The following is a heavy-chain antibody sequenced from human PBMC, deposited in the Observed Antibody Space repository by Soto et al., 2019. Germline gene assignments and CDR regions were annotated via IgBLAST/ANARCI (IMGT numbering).Heavy chain of an antibody. D-gene: IGHD2-2*01. CDR2: ISKSDYT. CDR3: AREDSIIIPAVSDC. V-gene: IGHV3-21*01. Sequence: GGSLRLSCTVSGFAFNNYGINWVRQAPGKGLEWVSSISKSDYTYYSDSVTGRFTISRDNAKNSVSLQMNTLRVEDTAVYYCAREDSIIIPAVSDCWGQGTLGTVS. J-gene: IGHJ4*02. CDR1: GFAFNNYG.